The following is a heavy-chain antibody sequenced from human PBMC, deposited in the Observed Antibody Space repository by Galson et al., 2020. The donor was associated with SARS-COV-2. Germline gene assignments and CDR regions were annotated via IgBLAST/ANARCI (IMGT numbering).Heavy chain of an antibody. D-gene: IGHD3-10*01. CDR2: IIPIFGTA. CDR1: GGTFSSYA. J-gene: IGHJ6*02. CDR3: ASLEFDRMVRGVEYYYGMDV. V-gene: IGHV1-69*13. Sequence: SVKVSCKASGGTFSSYAISWVRQAPGQGLEWMGGIIPIFGTANYAQKFQGRVTITADESTSTAYMELSSLRSEDTAVYYCASLEFDRMVRGVEYYYGMDVWGQGTTVTVSS.